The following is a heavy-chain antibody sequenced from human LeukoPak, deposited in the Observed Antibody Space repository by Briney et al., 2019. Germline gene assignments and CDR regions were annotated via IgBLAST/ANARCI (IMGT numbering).Heavy chain of an antibody. CDR3: ARDLRGWCSSTSCYYYYYMDV. CDR2: INPNSGGT. J-gene: IGHJ6*03. D-gene: IGHD2-2*01. Sequence: ASVKVSCKASGYTFTGYYMHWVGQAPGQGLEWMGWINPNSGGTNYAQKFQGRVTMTRDTSIRTAYMELSRLRSDDTAVYYCARDLRGWCSSTSCYYYYYMDVWGKGTTVTVSS. CDR1: GYTFTGYY. V-gene: IGHV1-2*02.